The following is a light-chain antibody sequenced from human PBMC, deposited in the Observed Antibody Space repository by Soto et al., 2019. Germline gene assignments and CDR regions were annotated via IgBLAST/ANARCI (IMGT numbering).Light chain of an antibody. CDR3: QQYNNWPLLS. V-gene: IGKV3-15*01. J-gene: IGKJ4*01. CDR2: RAS. Sequence: EMVMTQSPATLSVSPGERATLSCRANQSVFINLAWYQKKPGQAPRLLIYRASTRATGVPGRFSGGGSGTELTLTISSLQAEDSAVYYCQQYNNWPLLSFGGGTKVEI. CDR1: QSVFIN.